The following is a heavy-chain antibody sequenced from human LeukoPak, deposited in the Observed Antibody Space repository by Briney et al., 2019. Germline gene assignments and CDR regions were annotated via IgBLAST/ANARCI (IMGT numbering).Heavy chain of an antibody. V-gene: IGHV4-61*02. CDR1: GGSISSGSYY. CDR3: ARDSPADWYDSSGYYPDY. Sequence: SETLSLTCTVSGGSISSGSYYWSWIRQPAGKGLEWIGRIYTSGSTNYNPSLKSRVTISVDTSKNQFSLKLSSVTAADTAVYYCARDSPADWYDSSGYYPDYWGQGTLVTVSS. CDR2: IYTSGST. J-gene: IGHJ4*02. D-gene: IGHD3-22*01.